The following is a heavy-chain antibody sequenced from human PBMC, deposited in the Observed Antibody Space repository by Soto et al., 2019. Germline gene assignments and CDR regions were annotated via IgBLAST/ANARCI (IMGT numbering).Heavy chain of an antibody. D-gene: IGHD6-19*01. V-gene: IGHV3-66*01. J-gene: IGHJ4*02. CDR3: AKDLTGYSSGWPFDY. Sequence: GGSLRLSCAASGFTVSSNYMSWVRQAPGKGLEWVSVIYSGGSTYYADSVKGRFTISRDNSKNTLYLQMNSLRAEDTAVYYCAKDLTGYSSGWPFDYWGQGTLVTVSS. CDR1: GFTVSSNY. CDR2: IYSGGST.